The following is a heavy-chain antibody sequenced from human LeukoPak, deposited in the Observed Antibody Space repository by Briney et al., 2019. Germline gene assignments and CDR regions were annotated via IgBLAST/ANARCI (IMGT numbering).Heavy chain of an antibody. CDR3: ARDPGRAYVAAGTVPWFDP. CDR2: INPNSGGT. J-gene: IGHJ5*02. D-gene: IGHD6-13*01. V-gene: IGHV1-2*02. CDR1: GYTFTGYY. Sequence: GASVKVSCKASGYTFTGYYMHWVRQAPGQGLEWMGWINPNSGGTNYAQKFQGRVTMTRDTSISTAYMELSRLRSDDTAVYYCARDPGRAYVAAGTVPWFDPWGQGTLVTVSS.